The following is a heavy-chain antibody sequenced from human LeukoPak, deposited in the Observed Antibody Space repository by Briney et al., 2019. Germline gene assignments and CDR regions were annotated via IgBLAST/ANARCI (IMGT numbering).Heavy chain of an antibody. CDR3: AREDPQTTVPEGMDV. CDR2: IYYSGTT. D-gene: IGHD4-17*01. J-gene: IGHJ6*02. V-gene: IGHV4-59*01. Sequence: KSSETLSLTCTVSGGSISNYYWSWIRQPPGKGLEWIGYIYYSGTTNYNPSLKSRVTISVDTSKNQFSLQLSSVTAADTAVYYCAREDPQTTVPEGMDVWSQGTTVTVSS. CDR1: GGSISNYY.